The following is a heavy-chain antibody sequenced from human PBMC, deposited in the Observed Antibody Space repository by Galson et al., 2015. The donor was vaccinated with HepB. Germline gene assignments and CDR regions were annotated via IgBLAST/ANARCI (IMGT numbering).Heavy chain of an antibody. CDR3: ARDADVRGDQYYDFWSGYYTGYYGMDV. Sequence: SVKVSCKASGYTFTSYGISWVRQAPGQGLEWMGWISAYNGNTNYAQKLQGRVTMTTDTSTSTAYMELRSLRSDDTAVYYCARDADVRGDQYYDFWSGYYTGYYGMDVWGQGTMVTVSS. V-gene: IGHV1-18*04. CDR2: ISAYNGNT. J-gene: IGHJ6*02. D-gene: IGHD3-3*01. CDR1: GYTFTSYG.